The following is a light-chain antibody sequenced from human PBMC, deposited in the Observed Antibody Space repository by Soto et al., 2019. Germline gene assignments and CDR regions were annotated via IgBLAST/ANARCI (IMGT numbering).Light chain of an antibody. Sequence: QSVLTQPAPVSGSPGQSIPISCPGTSSDVGGYNYVSWYQQHPGKAPKLMIYDASNRPSGVSNRFSGSKSGNTASLTISGLQAEDEADYYCSSYTSSLFGTGTKVTVL. CDR1: SSDVGGYNY. CDR3: SSYTSSL. V-gene: IGLV2-14*01. CDR2: DAS. J-gene: IGLJ1*01.